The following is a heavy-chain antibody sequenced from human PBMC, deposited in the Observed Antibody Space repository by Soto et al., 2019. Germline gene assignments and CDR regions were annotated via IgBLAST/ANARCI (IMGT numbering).Heavy chain of an antibody. CDR1: GGSFSGYY. D-gene: IGHD3-9*01. J-gene: IGHJ2*01. Sequence: QVQLQQWGAGPLRPLETLSLTCGVSGGSFSGYYWAWIRQSPGKGLEWIGEINDRGSINYNPSLRSRVIISVDTSKNHYSLNLRSVTAADTAVYYGARESHDILTGPPWVWYFDLGGRGTLVTVSS. CDR3: ARESHDILTGPPWVWYFDL. CDR2: INDRGSI. V-gene: IGHV4-34*01.